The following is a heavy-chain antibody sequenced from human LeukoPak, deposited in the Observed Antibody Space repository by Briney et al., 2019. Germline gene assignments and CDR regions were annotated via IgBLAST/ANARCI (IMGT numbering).Heavy chain of an antibody. D-gene: IGHD3-10*01. J-gene: IGHJ6*03. CDR3: ARGRGGAYGSGSYYTVRDPGGFNYYYYYYMDV. CDR1: GGSISSSTYY. Sequence: SETLSLTCTVSGGSISSSTYYWGWIRQPPGKGLEWIGEINHSGSTNYNPSLKSRVTISVDTSKNQFSLKLSSVTAADTAVYYCARGRGGAYGSGSYYTVRDPGGFNYYYYYYMDVWGKGTTVTVSS. CDR2: INHSGST. V-gene: IGHV4-39*07.